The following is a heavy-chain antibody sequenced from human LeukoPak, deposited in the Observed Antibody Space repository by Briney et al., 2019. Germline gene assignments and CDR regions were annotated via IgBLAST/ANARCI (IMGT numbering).Heavy chain of an antibody. V-gene: IGHV1-69*04. CDR3: ARVVAAAGTLLLYFQH. Sequence: ASVKVSCKASGGTFSSYAISWVRQAPGQGPEWMGRIIPILGIANYAQKFQGGVTITADKYTSTAYMELSSLSSEDTAVYYCARVVAAAGTLLLYFQHWGQGTLVTVSS. D-gene: IGHD6-13*01. CDR1: GGTFSSYA. CDR2: IIPILGIA. J-gene: IGHJ1*01.